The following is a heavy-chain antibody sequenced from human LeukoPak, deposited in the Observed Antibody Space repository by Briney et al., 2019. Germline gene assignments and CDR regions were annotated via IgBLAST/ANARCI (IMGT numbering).Heavy chain of an antibody. CDR1: GFTFSSYA. CDR2: ISYDGSNK. J-gene: IGHJ3*02. Sequence: GGSLRLSCAASGFTFSSYAMHWVRQAPGKGLEWVAVISYDGSNKYYADSVKGRFTISRDNSKNTLYLQMNSLRAEDTAVYYCARDSGMVRGGRDDAFDIWGQGTMVTVSS. CDR3: ARDSGMVRGGRDDAFDI. V-gene: IGHV3-30-3*01. D-gene: IGHD3-10*01.